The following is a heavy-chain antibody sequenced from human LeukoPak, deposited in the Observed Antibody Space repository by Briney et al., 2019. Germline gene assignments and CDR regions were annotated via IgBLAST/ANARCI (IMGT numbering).Heavy chain of an antibody. Sequence: PSETLSLTCAVYGGSFSGYYWSWVRQPPGKGLEGIGEINHVGSAKYNPSLTSRGTISVATSNNHFSLKLSSVTAADTAVYYCATVQLSPRFDPWGQGTLVTAAS. J-gene: IGHJ5*02. V-gene: IGHV4-34*01. CDR1: GGSFSGYY. CDR2: INHVGSA. CDR3: ATVQLSPRFDP.